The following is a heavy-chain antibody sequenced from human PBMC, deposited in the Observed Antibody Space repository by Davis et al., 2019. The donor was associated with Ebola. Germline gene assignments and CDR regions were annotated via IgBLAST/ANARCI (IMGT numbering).Heavy chain of an antibody. Sequence: AASVKVSCKASGYTFTGYYMHWVRQAPGQGLEWMGWINPNSGGTNYAQKFQGWVTMTRDTSISTAYMELSRLRSDDTAVYYCARNALLWFRELLYPPPLYGMDVWGQGTTVTVSS. D-gene: IGHD3-10*01. CDR1: GYTFTGYY. J-gene: IGHJ6*02. CDR3: ARNALLWFRELLYPPPLYGMDV. V-gene: IGHV1-2*04. CDR2: INPNSGGT.